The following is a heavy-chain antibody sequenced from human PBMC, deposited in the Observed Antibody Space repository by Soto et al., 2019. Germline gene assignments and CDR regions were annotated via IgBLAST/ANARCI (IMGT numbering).Heavy chain of an antibody. Sequence: SETRSLTCAVYVGSFIGYYWSWIRQPPGKGLEWIVEINHSGSTNYNPSLKSRVTISRDKAKNSLYLQMNSLRGEDTALYYCAKDRGYRSFYYGMDVWGQGTTVTVSS. J-gene: IGHJ6*02. V-gene: IGHV4-34*01. CDR3: AKDRGYRSFYYGMDV. CDR2: INHSGST. CDR1: VGSFIGYY. D-gene: IGHD6-19*01.